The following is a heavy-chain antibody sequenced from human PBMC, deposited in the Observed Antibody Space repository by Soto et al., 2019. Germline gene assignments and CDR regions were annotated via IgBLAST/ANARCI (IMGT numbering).Heavy chain of an antibody. CDR2: ITGSGGST. Sequence: EVQLLGAGGGLVQPGGALRLSCAASVFTFRRYAMNGVRQAPGKGVEWVSTITGSGGSTYYADSVKGRFTISRDNSKNTLYLQVNSLRAEDAAVYYCANDVTATADYWGQGTLVTVSS. V-gene: IGHV3-23*01. CDR3: ANDVTATADY. D-gene: IGHD2-21*02. J-gene: IGHJ4*02. CDR1: VFTFRRYA.